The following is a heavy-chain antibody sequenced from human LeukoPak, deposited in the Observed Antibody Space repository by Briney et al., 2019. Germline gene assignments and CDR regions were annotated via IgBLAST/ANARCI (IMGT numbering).Heavy chain of an antibody. Sequence: PGGSLRLSCAASGFTFSSYEMNWVRQAPGKGLEWVSYISGSGSTIYYADSVKGRFTISRDNAKNSLYLQMNSLRAEDTAVYYCARDSVVAGLLPYYYYGMDVWGQGTAVTVSS. V-gene: IGHV3-48*03. D-gene: IGHD2-15*01. CDR1: GFTFSSYE. J-gene: IGHJ6*02. CDR2: ISGSGSTI. CDR3: ARDSVVAGLLPYYYYGMDV.